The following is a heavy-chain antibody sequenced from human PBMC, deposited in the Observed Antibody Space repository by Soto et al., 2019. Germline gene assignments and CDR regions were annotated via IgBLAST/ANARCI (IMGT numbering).Heavy chain of an antibody. CDR2: IYPGDSDT. J-gene: IGHJ5*02. CDR3: ARQVDTMVRGVIQTNWFDP. V-gene: IGHV5-51*01. D-gene: IGHD3-10*01. CDR1: GYSFTSYW. Sequence: PGESLKISCKGSGYSFTSYWIGWVRQMPWKGLEWMGIIYPGDSDTRYSPSFQGQVTISADKSISTAYLQWSNLKASDTAMYYCARQVDTMVRGVIQTNWFDPWGQGTLVTVSS.